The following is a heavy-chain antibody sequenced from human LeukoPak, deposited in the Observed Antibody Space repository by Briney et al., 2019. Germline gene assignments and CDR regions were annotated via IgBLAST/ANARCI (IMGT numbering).Heavy chain of an antibody. Sequence: SETLSLTCTVSGDSISSSIYYWGWIRQPPGKGLEWIGCIYYNGYTYYTSSLKSRVTIFVNTSKNQFSLKLISVTAADTAVYYCARQGGDTMVRGVVRDWFDPWGQGTLVTVSS. CDR1: GDSISSSIYY. CDR3: ARQGGDTMVRGVVRDWFDP. V-gene: IGHV4-39*01. CDR2: IYYNGYT. D-gene: IGHD3-10*01. J-gene: IGHJ5*02.